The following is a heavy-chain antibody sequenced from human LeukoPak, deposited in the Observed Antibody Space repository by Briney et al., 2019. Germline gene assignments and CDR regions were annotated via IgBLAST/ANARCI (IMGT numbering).Heavy chain of an antibody. V-gene: IGHV4-59*01. CDR1: GGSISSYY. D-gene: IGHD3-10*01. Sequence: SETLSLTCTVSGGSISSYYWSWVRQPAGKGLEWNGYIYYSGSTNYNPSLKSRVTISVDTSKNQFSLKLSSVTAADTAVYYCARTMVRGVIFDYWGQGTLVTVSS. CDR3: ARTMVRGVIFDY. CDR2: IYYSGST. J-gene: IGHJ4*02.